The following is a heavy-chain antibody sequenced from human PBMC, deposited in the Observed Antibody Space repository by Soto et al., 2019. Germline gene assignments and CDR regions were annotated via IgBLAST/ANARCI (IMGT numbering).Heavy chain of an antibody. CDR2: ISAYNGNT. J-gene: IGHJ4*02. CDR3: ALAAAGFDY. V-gene: IGHV1-18*01. D-gene: IGHD6-13*01. Sequence: ASVKVSCKASGYTFTSYGISWVRQAPGQGLEWMGWISAYNGNTNYAQKLKGRVTMTRDTSTSTVYMELSSLRSEDTAVYYCALAAAGFDYWGQGTLVTVSS. CDR1: GYTFTSYG.